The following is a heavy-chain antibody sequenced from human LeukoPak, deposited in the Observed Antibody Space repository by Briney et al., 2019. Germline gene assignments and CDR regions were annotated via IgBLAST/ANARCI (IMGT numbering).Heavy chain of an antibody. CDR1: GFTFSSYA. CDR3: ARAPDSITMVRGVGGYFDY. V-gene: IGHV3-30*04. D-gene: IGHD3-10*01. CDR2: ISYDGSNK. J-gene: IGHJ4*02. Sequence: GRSLRLSCAASGFTFSSYAMHWVRQAPGKGLERVAVISYDGSNKYYADSVKGRFTISRDNSKNTLYLQMNSLRAEDTAVYYCARAPDSITMVRGVGGYFDYWGQGTLVTVSS.